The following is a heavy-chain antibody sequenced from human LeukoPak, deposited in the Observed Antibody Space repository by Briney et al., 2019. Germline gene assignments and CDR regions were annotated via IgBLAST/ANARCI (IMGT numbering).Heavy chain of an antibody. V-gene: IGHV3-23*01. J-gene: IGHJ4*02. CDR3: AKASGASRPYYFDY. CDR2: ITGSADDA. CDR1: GFTFSNYV. Sequence: PGGSLRLSCATSGFTFSNYVMSWVRQAPGEGLEWVSAITGSADDAYYADSVKGRFTISRDNSKNTLYLQMNSLRAEDTAVYYCAKASGASRPYYFDYWGQGTLVTVSP. D-gene: IGHD3-10*01.